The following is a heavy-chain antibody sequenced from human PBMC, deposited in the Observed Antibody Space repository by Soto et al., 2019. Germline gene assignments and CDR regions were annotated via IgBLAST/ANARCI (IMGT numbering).Heavy chain of an antibody. Sequence: QVQLVQSGAEVKKPGASVKVSCKASGYTFTSYYIHWVRQAPGQGLEWMGIINPSGGDITYAQKSQGRVTMTREPSTSTVSMELSSLRSEGTAVYYCGRDGGYQRFDFWGQGALVTVSS. CDR2: INPSGGDI. V-gene: IGHV1-46*03. D-gene: IGHD2-2*01. J-gene: IGHJ4*02. CDR3: GRDGGYQRFDF. CDR1: GYTFTSYY.